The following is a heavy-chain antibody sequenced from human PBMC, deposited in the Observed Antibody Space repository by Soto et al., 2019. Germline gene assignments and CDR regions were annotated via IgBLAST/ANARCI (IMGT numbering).Heavy chain of an antibody. D-gene: IGHD3-3*01. V-gene: IGHV4-34*01. CDR2: INPSGST. Sequence: SETLSHTCAVYGASFSGYYWRWIRQPPGKGLEWIGEINPSGSTNYNPSLKSRVTISVDTSKNQFSLKLSSVTAADTAVYYCARGLGYYDFWSGYPYYYGMDVWGQGTTVT. J-gene: IGHJ6*02. CDR3: ARGLGYYDFWSGYPYYYGMDV. CDR1: GASFSGYY.